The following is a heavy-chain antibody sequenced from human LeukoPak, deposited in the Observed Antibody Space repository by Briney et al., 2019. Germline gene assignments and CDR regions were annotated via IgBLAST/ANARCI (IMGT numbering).Heavy chain of an antibody. Sequence: ASVKVSCKVSGYTLTDLSMHWVRQPPGKGLEWMGGFDPEDGETIYAQKFQGRVTMIEDTSTDTAYMELSSLRSDDTAVHYCARGGPSYYGDYDGIDDYWGQGTLVTVSS. V-gene: IGHV1-24*01. J-gene: IGHJ4*02. CDR2: FDPEDGET. CDR1: GYTLTDLS. CDR3: ARGGPSYYGDYDGIDDY. D-gene: IGHD4-17*01.